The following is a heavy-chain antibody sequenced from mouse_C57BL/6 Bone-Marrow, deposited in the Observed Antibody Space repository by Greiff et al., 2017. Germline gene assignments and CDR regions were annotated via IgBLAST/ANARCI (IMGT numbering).Heavy chain of an antibody. CDR2: IYPSDSET. CDR3: ARSAYYSNYLYAMDY. D-gene: IGHD2-5*01. J-gene: IGHJ4*01. V-gene: IGHV1-61*01. Sequence: QLQQPGAELVRPGSSVKLSCKASGYTFTSYWMDWVKQRPGQGLEWIGNIYPSDSETHYNQKFKDKATLTVDKSSSTAYMQLSSLTSEDSAVYYCARSAYYSNYLYAMDYWGQGTSVTVSS. CDR1: GYTFTSYW.